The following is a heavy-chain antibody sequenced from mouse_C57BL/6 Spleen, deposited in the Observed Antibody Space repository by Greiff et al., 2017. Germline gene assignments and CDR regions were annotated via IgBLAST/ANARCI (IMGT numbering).Heavy chain of an antibody. J-gene: IGHJ4*01. CDR3: ARWDDYAMDY. CDR2: IYPGDGDT. D-gene: IGHD4-1*01. V-gene: IGHV1-82*01. Sequence: QVQLQQSGPELVKPGASVTISCKASGYAFSSSWMNWVKQRPGKGLEWIGRIYPGDGDTNYNGKFKGKATLTADKSSSTAYMQLSSLTSEDSAVYFCARWDDYAMDYWGQGTSVTVSS. CDR1: GYAFSSSW.